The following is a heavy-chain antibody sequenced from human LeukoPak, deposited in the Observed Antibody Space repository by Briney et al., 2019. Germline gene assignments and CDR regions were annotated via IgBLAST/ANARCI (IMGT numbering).Heavy chain of an antibody. J-gene: IGHJ6*03. CDR1: GFTVSDNY. D-gene: IGHD1-7*01. Sequence: PGGSLRLXCAVSGFTVSDNYMTWVRQAPGKVLEWVSIIYTSGTTYYSDSVKGRFTISRDNSKNTLYLQMNSLRAEDTAVYYCARSGRTSFYSYMDVWGKGTTVTVSS. CDR2: IYTSGTT. CDR3: ARSGRTSFYSYMDV. V-gene: IGHV3-66*02.